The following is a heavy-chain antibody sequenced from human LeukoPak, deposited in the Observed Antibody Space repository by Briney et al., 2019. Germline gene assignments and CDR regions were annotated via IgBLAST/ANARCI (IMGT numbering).Heavy chain of an antibody. Sequence: GGSLSLSCAASGFALSSHWMTWVRQVPGRGPEWVANVNRDGSETYYLDSVKGRFTISKDNAKNSLYLQMNSLRAEDTALYHCARNNAMDVWGQGTTVIVSS. D-gene: IGHD2-8*01. V-gene: IGHV3-7*03. CDR1: GFALSSHW. J-gene: IGHJ6*02. CDR2: VNRDGSET. CDR3: ARNNAMDV.